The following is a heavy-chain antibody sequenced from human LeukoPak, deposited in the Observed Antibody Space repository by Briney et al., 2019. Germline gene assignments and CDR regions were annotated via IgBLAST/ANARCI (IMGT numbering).Heavy chain of an antibody. J-gene: IGHJ4*02. CDR2: INWNGGST. V-gene: IGHV3-20*04. Sequence: RAGGSLRLSCAASGFTFDDYGMSWVRQAPGKGLEWVSGINWNGGSTGYADSVKGRFTISRDNAKNSLYLQMNSLRAEDTALYCCARASNYYDSSGYYGYWGQGTLVTVS. D-gene: IGHD3-22*01. CDR3: ARASNYYDSSGYYGY. CDR1: GFTFDDYG.